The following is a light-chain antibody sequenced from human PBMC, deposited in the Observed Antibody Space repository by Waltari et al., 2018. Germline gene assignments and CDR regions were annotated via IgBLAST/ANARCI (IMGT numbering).Light chain of an antibody. V-gene: IGKV1-39*01. Sequence: DIQMTQSPSSLSASVGDRVTITCRASQSISSYLNWYQQKPGKAPKLLIYAASSLQSGVPSRFSGSGYGTNFTLTISSLQPEDFSTYYCQQSYNTLTWTFGQGTKVGIK. J-gene: IGKJ1*01. CDR1: QSISSY. CDR2: AAS. CDR3: QQSYNTLTWT.